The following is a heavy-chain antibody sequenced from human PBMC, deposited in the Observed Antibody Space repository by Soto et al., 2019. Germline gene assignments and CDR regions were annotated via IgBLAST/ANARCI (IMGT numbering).Heavy chain of an antibody. D-gene: IGHD2-8*02. V-gene: IGHV1-2*04. J-gene: IGHJ4*02. Sequence: PSVTVSCKASGYTFTGYYIHWVRQAPGQGLEWMGWINPNSGGTNYAQKFQGWVTMTRDTSISTAYMELSRLTSDDTAVYYCARAPGAFDYWGQGTLVTVSS. CDR2: INPNSGGT. CDR3: ARAPGAFDY. CDR1: GYTFTGYY.